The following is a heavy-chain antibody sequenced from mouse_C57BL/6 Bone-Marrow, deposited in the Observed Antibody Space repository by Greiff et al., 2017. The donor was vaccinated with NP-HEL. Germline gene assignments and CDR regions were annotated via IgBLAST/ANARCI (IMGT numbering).Heavy chain of an antibody. Sequence: VKLQESGAELARPGASVKLSCKASGYTFTSYGISWVKQRTGQGLEWIGEIYPRSGNTYYNEKFKGKATLTADKSSSTAYMELRSLTSEDSAVYFCARSDRGFAYWGQGTLVTVSA. CDR1: GYTFTSYG. CDR2: IYPRSGNT. D-gene: IGHD3-1*01. J-gene: IGHJ3*01. CDR3: ARSDRGFAY. V-gene: IGHV1-81*01.